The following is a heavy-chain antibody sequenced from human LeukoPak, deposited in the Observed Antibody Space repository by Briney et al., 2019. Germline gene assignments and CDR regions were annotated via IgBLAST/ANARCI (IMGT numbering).Heavy chain of an antibody. CDR3: ARDSRAHDSYGYYYYFDY. V-gene: IGHV4-59*11. Sequence: SETLSLTCAVSGESFSGHYWSWIRQTPGKGLEWIGDIYYSGSTNYNPSLKSRVTISIDTPKSQFSLRLSSVTAADTAVYYCARDSRAHDSYGYYYYFDYWGQGTLATVSS. D-gene: IGHD3-22*01. CDR1: GESFSGHY. J-gene: IGHJ4*02. CDR2: IYYSGST.